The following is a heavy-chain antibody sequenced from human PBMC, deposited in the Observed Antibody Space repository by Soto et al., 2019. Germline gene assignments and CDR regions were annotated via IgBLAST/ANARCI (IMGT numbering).Heavy chain of an antibody. CDR3: AKGVVVVAATRVSN. J-gene: IGHJ4*02. CDR2: ISGSGGST. CDR1: GFTFSSYA. Sequence: PVGSLRLSCAASGFTFSSYAMSWVRQAPGKGLEWVSAISGSGGSTYYADSVKGRFTISRDNSKNTLYLQMNSLRAEDTAVYYCAKGVVVVAATRVSNWGQGTLVTVSS. D-gene: IGHD2-15*01. V-gene: IGHV3-23*01.